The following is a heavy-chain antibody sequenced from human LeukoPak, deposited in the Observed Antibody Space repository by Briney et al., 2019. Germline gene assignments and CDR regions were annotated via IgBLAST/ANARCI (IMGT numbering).Heavy chain of an antibody. CDR2: INHSGST. Sequence: PSETLSLTCAVYGGSFSGYYWSWIRQPPGKGLEWIGEINHSGSTNYNPSLKSRVTISVDTSKNQFSLKLSSVTAADTAVYYCASRTYYYDSSGYYQSAFDIWGQGTMVTVSS. CDR1: GGSFSGYY. CDR3: ASRTYYYDSSGYYQSAFDI. V-gene: IGHV4-34*01. D-gene: IGHD3-22*01. J-gene: IGHJ3*02.